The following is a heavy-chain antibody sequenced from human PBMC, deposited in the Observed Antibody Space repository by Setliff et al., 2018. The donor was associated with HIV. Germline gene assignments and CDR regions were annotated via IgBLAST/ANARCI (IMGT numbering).Heavy chain of an antibody. D-gene: IGHD1-26*01. J-gene: IGHJ4*02. CDR3: ARGSQWELLPYFDY. V-gene: IGHV4-61*10. Sequence: SETLSLTCTVSGGSISSGSYYWSWIRQPAGKGLEWIGEINHSGSTNYKPPLKSRATISVDMSKNQFSLKLGSVTAADTAVFYCARGSQWELLPYFDYWGQGTLVTVSS. CDR1: GGSISSGSYY. CDR2: INHSGST.